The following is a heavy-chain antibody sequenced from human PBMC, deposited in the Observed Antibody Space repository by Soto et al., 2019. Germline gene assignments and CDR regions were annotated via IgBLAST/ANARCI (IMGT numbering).Heavy chain of an antibody. CDR3: ASRGNYYDSSGYWEYFQH. D-gene: IGHD3-22*01. J-gene: IGHJ1*01. V-gene: IGHV1-69*01. Sequence: QVQLVQSGAEVKKPGSSVKVSCKASGGTFSSYAISWVRQAPGQGLEWMGGIIPIFGTVNYAQKFQGRVTITADESTSTAYMELSSLRSEDTAVYYCASRGNYYDSSGYWEYFQHWGQGTLVTVSS. CDR1: GGTFSSYA. CDR2: IIPIFGTV.